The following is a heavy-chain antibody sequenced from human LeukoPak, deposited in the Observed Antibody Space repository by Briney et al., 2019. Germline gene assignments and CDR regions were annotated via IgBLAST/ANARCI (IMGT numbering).Heavy chain of an antibody. CDR1: GYAFTGYS. CDR2: INPNSGGT. Sequence: ATVKVSCKPSGYAFTGYSMHSVPQAPGQGLEWMGWINPNSGGTNYAQKFQGRVTITRDTSISTAYMELSRLRSDDTAVYYCATGIAVAGCADYWGQGTLVTVSS. CDR3: ATGIAVAGCADY. J-gene: IGHJ4*02. D-gene: IGHD6-19*01. V-gene: IGHV1-2*02.